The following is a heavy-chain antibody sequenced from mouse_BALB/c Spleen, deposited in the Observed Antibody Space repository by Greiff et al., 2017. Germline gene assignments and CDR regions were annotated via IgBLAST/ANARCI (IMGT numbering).Heavy chain of an antibody. D-gene: IGHD2-4*01. J-gene: IGHJ3*01. CDR3: ARDVTYYDYAWFAY. CDR1: GFSLTSYG. CDR2: IWAGGST. Sequence: VQLVESGPGLVAPSQSLSITCTVSGFSLTSYGVHWVRQPPGKGLEWLGVIWAGGSTNYNSALMSRLSISKDNSKSQVFLKMNSLQTDDTAMYYCARDVTYYDYAWFAYWGQGTLVTVSA. V-gene: IGHV2-9*02.